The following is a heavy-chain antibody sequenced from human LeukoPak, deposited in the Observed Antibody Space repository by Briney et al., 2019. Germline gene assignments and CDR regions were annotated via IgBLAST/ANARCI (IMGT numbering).Heavy chain of an antibody. CDR1: GFTFSRYG. CDR2: IWYDGSDK. D-gene: IGHD6-6*01. V-gene: IGHV3-33*01. CDR3: ARSYSSSSGSNY. J-gene: IGHJ4*02. Sequence: GGSLRLSCAASGFTFSRYGMHWVRQAPGKGLEWEAVIWYDGSDKYYADSVKGRFTISRDNSKDTLYLQMNSLRAEDTAVYYCARSYSSSSGSNYWGQGTLVTVSS.